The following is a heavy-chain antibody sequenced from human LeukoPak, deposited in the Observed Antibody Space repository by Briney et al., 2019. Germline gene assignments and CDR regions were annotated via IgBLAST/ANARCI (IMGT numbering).Heavy chain of an antibody. CDR2: IYYSGST. J-gene: IGHJ4*02. D-gene: IGHD3-9*01. CDR3: ARAGPSDYDILTGYLPPGYFDY. V-gene: IGHV4-59*01. Sequence: SETLSLTCTVSGGSISSYYWSWIRQPPGKGLEWIGYIYYSGSTNYNPSLKSRVTTSVDTSKNQFSLKLSSVTAADTAVYYCARAGPSDYDILTGYLPPGYFDYWGQGTLVTVSS. CDR1: GGSISSYY.